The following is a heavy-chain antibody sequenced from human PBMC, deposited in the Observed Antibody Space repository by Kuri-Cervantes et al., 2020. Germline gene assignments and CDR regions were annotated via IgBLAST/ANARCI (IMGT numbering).Heavy chain of an antibody. CDR2: ISDSARTI. V-gene: IGHV3-11*04. CDR3: ARGEDYDILTGYYFSAAFDI. J-gene: IGHJ3*02. Sequence: GGSLRLSWPASGLEFSDNYMSWIRQAPRKGLEWVSYISDSARTIYYADSVKGRFTISRDNSKNTLYLQMNSLRAEDTAVYYCARGEDYDILTGYYFSAAFDIWGQGTMVTVSS. D-gene: IGHD3-9*01. CDR1: GLEFSDNY.